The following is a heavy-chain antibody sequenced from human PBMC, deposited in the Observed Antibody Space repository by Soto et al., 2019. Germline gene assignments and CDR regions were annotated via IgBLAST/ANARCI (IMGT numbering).Heavy chain of an antibody. D-gene: IGHD3-22*01. V-gene: IGHV1-69*06. CDR2: IIPIFGTA. Sequence: QVQLVQSGAEVKKPGSSVKVSCKASGGTFSSYAISWVRQAPGQGLEWMGGIIPIFGTANYAQKFQGRVTITADKSTSTAYMELSSLRSEDTAVYYSARPSMIVVVATYDAFDIWGQGTMVTVSS. CDR1: GGTFSSYA. J-gene: IGHJ3*02. CDR3: ARPSMIVVVATYDAFDI.